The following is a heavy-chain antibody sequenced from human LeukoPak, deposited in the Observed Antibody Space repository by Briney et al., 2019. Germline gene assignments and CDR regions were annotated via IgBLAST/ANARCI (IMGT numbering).Heavy chain of an antibody. Sequence: GGSLRLSCAASGFTFSNYGMHWVRQAPGKGLEWVANIKEDESEKNYVDSVKGRFTISRDNAKNSLYLQMNSLRGEDTAVYYCARVSGSGSSYRALDIWGQGTMVTVSS. V-gene: IGHV3-7*01. CDR2: IKEDESEK. CDR1: GFTFSNYG. D-gene: IGHD3-10*01. J-gene: IGHJ3*02. CDR3: ARVSGSGSSYRALDI.